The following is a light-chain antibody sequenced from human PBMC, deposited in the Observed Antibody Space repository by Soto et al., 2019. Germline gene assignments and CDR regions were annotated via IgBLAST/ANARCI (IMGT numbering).Light chain of an antibody. CDR1: QSVTRGY. Sequence: EIVLTQSPGTLSLSPGEGATLSCRASQSVTRGYLAWFQQKPGQSPRLLIYGASIRATGIRARCSGSGSGTDFTLTISRLEPEDFAVYYCQEYSNSRTFGQGAKVEIK. V-gene: IGKV3-20*01. CDR2: GAS. J-gene: IGKJ1*01. CDR3: QEYSNSRT.